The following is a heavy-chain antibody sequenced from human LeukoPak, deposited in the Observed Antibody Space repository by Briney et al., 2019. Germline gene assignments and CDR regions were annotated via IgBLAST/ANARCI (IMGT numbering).Heavy chain of an antibody. V-gene: IGHV1-2*02. CDR1: RYTFTGYY. CDR2: INPRSGDT. Sequence: ASVKVSCKASRYTFTGYYMHWVRQAPGQGLEWMGWINPRSGDTNYAQKFQGRVTMTRDTSTSTAYMEVSRLRSDDTAVYYCAKDMRSRGYSGYDCFDYWGQGTLVTVSS. CDR3: AKDMRSRGYSGYDCFDY. J-gene: IGHJ4*02. D-gene: IGHD5-12*01.